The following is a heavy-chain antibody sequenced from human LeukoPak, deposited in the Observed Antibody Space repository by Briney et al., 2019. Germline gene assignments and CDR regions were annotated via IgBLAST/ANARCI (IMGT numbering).Heavy chain of an antibody. CDR2: ISRNGDST. V-gene: IGHV3-64D*06. D-gene: IGHD6-25*01. CDR3: VTQISGWVY. J-gene: IGHJ4*02. CDR1: GFTFSDLA. Sequence: GGSLRLSCSAFGFTFSDLAMHWVRQAPGKGLEYVSGISRNGDSTYYADSVKGRFTISRDNSKNTLDLQMSSLKPEDTAVYYCVTQISGWVYWGQGTLVTVST.